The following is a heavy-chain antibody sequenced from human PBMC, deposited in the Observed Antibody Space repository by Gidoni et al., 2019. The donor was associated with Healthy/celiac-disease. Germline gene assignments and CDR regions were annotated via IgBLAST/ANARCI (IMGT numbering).Heavy chain of an antibody. CDR3: ARPPRSYYGMDV. V-gene: IGHV3-30*01. J-gene: IGHJ6*02. Sequence: FTISRDNSKNTLYLQMNSLRAEDTAVYYCARPPRSYYGMDVWGQGTTVTVSS.